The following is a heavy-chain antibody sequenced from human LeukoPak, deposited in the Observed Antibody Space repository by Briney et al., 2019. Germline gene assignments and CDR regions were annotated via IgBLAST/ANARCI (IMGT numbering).Heavy chain of an antibody. J-gene: IGHJ4*02. CDR2: INPDSGGT. CDR3: ARVVDSSSRYYFDY. D-gene: IGHD6-13*01. V-gene: IGHV1-2*02. Sequence: SFEVACKASGYTFTGYYMLWVQQAPRQGVVWMEWINPDSGGTAYAQKFQGRVTMTRDPSISTAYMELSRLRSDDTAVYYCARVVDSSSRYYFDYWGQGTLVTVSS. CDR1: GYTFTGYY.